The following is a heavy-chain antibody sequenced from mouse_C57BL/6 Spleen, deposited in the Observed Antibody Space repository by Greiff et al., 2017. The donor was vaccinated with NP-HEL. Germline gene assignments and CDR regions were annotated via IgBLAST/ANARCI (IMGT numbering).Heavy chain of an antibody. Sequence: VQLQQSGPELVKPGASVKISCKASGYSFTGYNMNWVKQSHGKGLEWIGVINPYDSTTSYNQKFKGKATLTVDQSSSTAYMQLNSLTSEDAAVYYCARSLIIHGGYALDYWGQGTSVTVSS. J-gene: IGHJ4*01. D-gene: IGHD1-1*01. V-gene: IGHV1-39*01. CDR3: ARSLIIHGGYALDY. CDR1: GYSFTGYN. CDR2: INPYDSTT.